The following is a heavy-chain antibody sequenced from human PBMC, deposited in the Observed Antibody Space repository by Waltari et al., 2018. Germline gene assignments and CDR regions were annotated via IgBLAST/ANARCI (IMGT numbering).Heavy chain of an antibody. Sequence: EVQLVESGGGLVQPGGSLRLSCAASGFTFSSYSMNWVRQAPGKGLEWVSYISSSTIYYADSVKGRFTISRDNAKNSLYLQMNSLRAEDTAVYYCARDIGTGVNIVVVIANVPTYYYYGMDVWGQGTTVTVSS. CDR1: GFTFSSYS. D-gene: IGHD2-21*01. J-gene: IGHJ6*02. V-gene: IGHV3-48*01. CDR3: ARDIGTGVNIVVVIANVPTYYYYGMDV. CDR2: ISSSTI.